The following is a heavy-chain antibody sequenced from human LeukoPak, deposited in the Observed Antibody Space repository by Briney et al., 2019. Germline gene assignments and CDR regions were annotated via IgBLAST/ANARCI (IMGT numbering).Heavy chain of an antibody. Sequence: PSETLSLTCTVSGDSISSYYWTRIRQPPGKGLEWLGYVYYSGRTNYNPSLKSRVTISVDTSNNQFSLKLSSVTAADTAVYFCARHSNNFYFDYWGQGTLVTVSS. CDR2: VYYSGRT. V-gene: IGHV4-59*08. CDR1: GDSISSYY. J-gene: IGHJ4*02. CDR3: ARHSNNFYFDY. D-gene: IGHD1-1*01.